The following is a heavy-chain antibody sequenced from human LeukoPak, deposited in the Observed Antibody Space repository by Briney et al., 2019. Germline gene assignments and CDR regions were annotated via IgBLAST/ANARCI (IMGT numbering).Heavy chain of an antibody. CDR2: IKQDGSEK. Sequence: GGSLRLSCAASGFIFSSYWMSWVRQAPGKGLEWVANIKQDGSEKYYVDSVKGRFTISRDNAKNSLYLQMNSLRAEDSAVYYCGASVFWWGQGALVTVSS. CDR3: GASVFW. CDR1: GFIFSSYW. D-gene: IGHD3-3*01. V-gene: IGHV3-7*03. J-gene: IGHJ4*02.